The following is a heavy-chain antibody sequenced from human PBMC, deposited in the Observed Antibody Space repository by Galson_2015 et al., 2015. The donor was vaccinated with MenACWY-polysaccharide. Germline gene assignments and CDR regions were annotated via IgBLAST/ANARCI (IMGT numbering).Heavy chain of an antibody. CDR3: VRDGGGGNGWYWFAI. CDR2: ISSDGDDK. D-gene: IGHD6-19*01. V-gene: IGHV3-30-3*01. J-gene: IGHJ5*02. CDR1: GFNFNIHT. Sequence: SLRLSCAAAGFNFNIHTMHWVRQAPGKGLEWVALISSDGDDKYYADSVKGRFTISRDNHKNMVFLEMNSLRAEDTAVYYCVRDGGGGNGWYWFAIWGQGTRVTVSS.